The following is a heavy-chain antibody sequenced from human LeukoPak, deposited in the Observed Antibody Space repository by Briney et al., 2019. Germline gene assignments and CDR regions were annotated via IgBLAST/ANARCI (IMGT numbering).Heavy chain of an antibody. J-gene: IGHJ4*02. V-gene: IGHV1-69*04. CDR3: ARPSDSDYYDSSGYYYD. Sequence: SVKVSCKASGGTFSSYAISWVRQAPGQGLEWMGRIIPILGIANYAQKLQGRVTMTTDTSTSTAYMELRSLRSDDTAVYYCARPSDSDYYDSSGYYYDWGQGTLVTVSS. D-gene: IGHD3-22*01. CDR2: IIPILGIA. CDR1: GGTFSSYA.